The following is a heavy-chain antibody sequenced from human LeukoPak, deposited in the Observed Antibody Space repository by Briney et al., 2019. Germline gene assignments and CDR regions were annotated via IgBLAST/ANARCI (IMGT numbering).Heavy chain of an antibody. D-gene: IGHD6-19*01. CDR1: GFTFSSYS. CDR2: ISSSSSYI. J-gene: IGHJ6*02. V-gene: IGHV3-21*01. CDR3: ARELSGSPEGMDV. Sequence: GGSLRLSCAASGFTFSSYSMNWVRQAPGKGLEWVSSISSSSSYIYYADSVKGRFTISRDNAKNSLYLQMNSLRAEDTAVYYCARELSGSPEGMDVWGQGTTVTVSS.